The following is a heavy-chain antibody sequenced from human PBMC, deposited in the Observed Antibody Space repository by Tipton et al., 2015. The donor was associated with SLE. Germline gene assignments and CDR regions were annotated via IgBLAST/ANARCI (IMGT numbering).Heavy chain of an antibody. CDR1: GYTFSDYY. D-gene: IGHD6-19*01. CDR2: INPNSGAT. Sequence: QLVQSGAEVEKPGASVRVSCRASGYTFSDYYIHWVRQAPGQGLQWMGRINPNSGATNYEQDFQGRVTMTRDTSISTAYMELSGLRSDDTAVYYCAIAVAGTFFFDYWGQGTLVTVSS. V-gene: IGHV1-2*06. J-gene: IGHJ4*02. CDR3: AIAVAGTFFFDY.